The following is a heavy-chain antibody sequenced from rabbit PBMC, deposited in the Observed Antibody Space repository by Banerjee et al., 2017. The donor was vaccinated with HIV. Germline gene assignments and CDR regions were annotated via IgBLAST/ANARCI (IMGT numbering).Heavy chain of an antibody. CDR1: GFDFSSYG. Sequence: QEQLKESGGGLVQPGGSLKLSCKASGFDFSSYGVSWVRQAPGKGLEWIACINDDSSGSTHYASWAKGRFTISKTSSTTVTLQMTSLTAADTATYFCARDAKRDGYYFNLWGQGTLVTVS. V-gene: IGHV1S45*01. CDR2: INDDSSGST. J-gene: IGHJ4*01. CDR3: ARDAKRDGYYFNL. D-gene: IGHD1-1*01.